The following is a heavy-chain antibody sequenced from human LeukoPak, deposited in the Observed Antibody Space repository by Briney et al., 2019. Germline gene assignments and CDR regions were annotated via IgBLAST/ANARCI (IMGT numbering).Heavy chain of an antibody. CDR3: ARESRLTFDY. Sequence: PSETLSVTCAVYGGSFSGYYWSWIRQPPGKGLEWIGEINHSGSTNYNPSLKSRVTISVDTSKNQFSLKLSSVTAADTAVYYCARESRLTFDYWGQGTLVTVSS. J-gene: IGHJ4*02. V-gene: IGHV4-34*01. CDR2: INHSGST. CDR1: GGSFSGYY.